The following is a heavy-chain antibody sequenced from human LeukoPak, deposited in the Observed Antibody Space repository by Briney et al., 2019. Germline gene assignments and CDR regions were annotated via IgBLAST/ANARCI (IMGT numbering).Heavy chain of an antibody. Sequence: PSETLSLTCAVYGGSFSGYYWSWIRQPPGKGLEWIGYISYSGATDYNPSLKSRVTMSVDTSKNQFSLKLSSVTAADTAIYYCARVYGSDYFDYWGQGTLVTVSS. J-gene: IGHJ4*02. CDR3: ARVYGSDYFDY. CDR1: GGSFSGYY. CDR2: ISYSGAT. D-gene: IGHD1-26*01. V-gene: IGHV4-59*01.